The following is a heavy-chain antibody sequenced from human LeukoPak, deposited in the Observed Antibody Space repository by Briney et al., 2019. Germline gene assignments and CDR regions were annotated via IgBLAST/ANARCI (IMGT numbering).Heavy chain of an antibody. J-gene: IGHJ4*02. V-gene: IGHV3-21*01. CDR3: AREKGSYYQLDY. CDR2: ISSSSSYI. Sequence: GGSLGLSCAASGFTFSSYSMNWVRQAPGKGLEWVSSISSSSSYIYYADSVKGRFTISRDNAKNSLYLQMNSLRAEDTAVYYCAREKGSYYQLDYWGQGTLVTVSS. CDR1: GFTFSSYS. D-gene: IGHD3-10*01.